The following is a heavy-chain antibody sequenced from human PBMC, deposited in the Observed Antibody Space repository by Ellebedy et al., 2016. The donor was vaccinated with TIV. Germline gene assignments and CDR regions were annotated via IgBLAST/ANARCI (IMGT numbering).Heavy chain of an antibody. V-gene: IGHV3-23*01. J-gene: IGHJ4*02. CDR3: AKGGGYEDY. CDR2: ISGSGGST. Sequence: GESLKISXAASGFTFSSYAMSWVRQAPGKGLEWVSAISGSGGSTYYADSVKGRFTISRDNSKNTLYLQMNSLRAEDTAVYYCAKGGGYEDYWGQGTLVTVSS. D-gene: IGHD5-12*01. CDR1: GFTFSSYA.